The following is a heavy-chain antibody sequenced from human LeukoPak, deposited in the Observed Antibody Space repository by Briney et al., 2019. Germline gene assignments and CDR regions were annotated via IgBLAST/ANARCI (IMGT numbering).Heavy chain of an antibody. D-gene: IGHD4-11*01. CDR2: ISSSSGTI. CDR1: GFTFSTYS. CDR3: ATDYSFLFDY. J-gene: IGHJ4*02. Sequence: GGSLRLSCAASGFTFSTYSMNWVRQAPGKGLEWVSYISSSSGTIYYADSVKGRFTISRDNAKNSLYLQMNSLRAEDTAVYYCATDYSFLFDYWGQGTLATVSS. V-gene: IGHV3-48*04.